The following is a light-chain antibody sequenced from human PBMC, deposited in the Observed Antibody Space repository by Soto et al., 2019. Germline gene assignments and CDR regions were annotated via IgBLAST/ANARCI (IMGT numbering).Light chain of an antibody. V-gene: IGKV3-20*01. CDR2: DAS. CDR1: QTVRNNY. Sequence: EFVLTQSPGSLSFSPGERATLSCRASQTVRNNYLAWYQQEPGQAPRLLIYDASSRATGIPDRFSGGGSGTDFTLTISRLEPEDFAVHYRPQFSSYPLTYGGGTKVDIX. J-gene: IGKJ4*01. CDR3: PQFSSYPLT.